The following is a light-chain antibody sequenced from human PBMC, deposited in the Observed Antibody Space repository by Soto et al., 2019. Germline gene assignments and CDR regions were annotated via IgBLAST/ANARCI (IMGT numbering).Light chain of an antibody. Sequence: DIEITQSPRTPSLAPGERATLSCMASQSVSSRYLAWYQQKPCQAPKLLIYGASSRATATPERFSGSGSGTDFTLTISRLEPEDFAVYYCQQYRSSPTYRQGTKVDI. CDR2: GAS. CDR3: QQYRSSPT. V-gene: IGKV3-20*01. CDR1: QSVSSRY. J-gene: IGKJ1*01.